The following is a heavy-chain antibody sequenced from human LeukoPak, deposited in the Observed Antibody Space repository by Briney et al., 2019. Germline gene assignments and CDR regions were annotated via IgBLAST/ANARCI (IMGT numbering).Heavy chain of an antibody. CDR2: IYNGRNT. D-gene: IGHD6-19*01. V-gene: IGHV4-59*08. Sequence: SETLSLTCSASGASTSSRFWSWIRQSPGRTLEWIGHIYNGRNTKYNPSLTSRVTISVDTSKNQFSLRMTSVTAADTAIYYCAQTTGWPGFDFWGPGALVTVSS. CDR3: AQTTGWPGFDF. CDR1: GASTSSRF. J-gene: IGHJ4*02.